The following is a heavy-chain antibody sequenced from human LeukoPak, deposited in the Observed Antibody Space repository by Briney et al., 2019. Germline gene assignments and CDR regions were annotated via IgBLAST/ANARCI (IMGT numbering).Heavy chain of an antibody. CDR2: ISYDGSNK. V-gene: IGHV3-30*18. D-gene: IGHD3-22*01. CDR1: GFTFSTHG. J-gene: IGHJ6*02. CDR3: AKGATMIVRGGMDV. Sequence: PGGSLRLSCAASGFTFSTHGMHWVRQAPGKGLEWVAVISYDGSNKYYGDSVKGRFTISRDNPKNTLYLQMNSLRAEDTAVYYCAKGATMIVRGGMDVWGQGTTVTVSS.